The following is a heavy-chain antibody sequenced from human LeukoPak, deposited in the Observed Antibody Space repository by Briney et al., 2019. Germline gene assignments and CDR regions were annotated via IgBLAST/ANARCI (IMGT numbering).Heavy chain of an antibody. CDR2: ITGSVGST. J-gene: IGHJ4*02. D-gene: IGHD6-13*01. CDR1: GFTFASNA. Sequence: GGSLRLPCAASGFTFASNAMSWVRQAPGKGLEWVSSITGSVGSTYYADSVKGRFTISRDISKNTLYLQMNSLRAEDTAVYYCAKAPYSSSWGIDYWGQGTLVTASS. V-gene: IGHV3-23*01. CDR3: AKAPYSSSWGIDY.